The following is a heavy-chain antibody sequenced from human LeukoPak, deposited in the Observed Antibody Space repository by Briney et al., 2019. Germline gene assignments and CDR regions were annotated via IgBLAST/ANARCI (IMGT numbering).Heavy chain of an antibody. Sequence: PGGSLRLSCAASGFTFSSYAMRWVRQAPGKGLDCVALISHDGSHTYYADSVKGRFSISRDNSKKTLYLQMDSLRNDDTAVYFCARDRNYRGFYPAFWGQGSLVTVSS. CDR1: GFTFSSYA. CDR2: ISHDGSHT. D-gene: IGHD1-7*01. J-gene: IGHJ4*02. CDR3: ARDRNYRGFYPAF. V-gene: IGHV3-30*04.